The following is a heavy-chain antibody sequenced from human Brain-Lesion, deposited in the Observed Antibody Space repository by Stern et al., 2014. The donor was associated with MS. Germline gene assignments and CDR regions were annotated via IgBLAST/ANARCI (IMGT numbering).Heavy chain of an antibody. D-gene: IGHD3-3*01. CDR1: GFTFSDYW. CDR2: INQDGNDK. CDR3: ARIDRGNYDFWSGYYDYWFDP. Sequence: EVQLVESGGDLVQPGGSLRLSCVASGFTFSDYWLTLVRQAPAKGLQWVANINQDGNDKNYGDSVKGRFTISRDNAKNSLYLQMNSLRVDDTAVYYCARIDRGNYDFWSGYYDYWFDPWGQGTLVTVSS. J-gene: IGHJ5*02. V-gene: IGHV3-7*01.